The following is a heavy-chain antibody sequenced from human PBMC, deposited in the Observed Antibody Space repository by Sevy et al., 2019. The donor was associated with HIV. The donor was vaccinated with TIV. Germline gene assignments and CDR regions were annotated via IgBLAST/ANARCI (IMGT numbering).Heavy chain of an antibody. Sequence: GESLKISCAASGFTFRTYAMTWVRQAPGKGLDWVSAISGSGASTYYADSVKGRFTISGDNSKNTLYLQMNSLRAEDTAVYYCAKEGGGYNYDSSGLLDNWGQGTLVTVSS. CDR2: ISGSGAST. D-gene: IGHD3-22*01. CDR1: GFTFRTYA. J-gene: IGHJ4*02. V-gene: IGHV3-23*01. CDR3: AKEGGGYNYDSSGLLDN.